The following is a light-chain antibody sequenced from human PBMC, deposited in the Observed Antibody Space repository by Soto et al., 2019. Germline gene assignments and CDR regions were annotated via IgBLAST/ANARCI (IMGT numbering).Light chain of an antibody. CDR3: QQYNTYWT. V-gene: IGKV1-5*01. Sequence: DVKMTQSPSTLSASVGDRVTITCRASQSISYWLAWYQQKPGKAPKVLIYDASSLESGVPSRFSGSGSGTEFTLTINSLQPDDLATYSCQQYNTYWTFGQGPKVDIK. CDR2: DAS. CDR1: QSISYW. J-gene: IGKJ1*01.